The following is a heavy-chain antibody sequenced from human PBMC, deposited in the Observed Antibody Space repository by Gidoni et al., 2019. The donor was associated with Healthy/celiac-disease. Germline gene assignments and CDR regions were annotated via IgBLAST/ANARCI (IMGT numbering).Heavy chain of an antibody. J-gene: IGHJ6*02. CDR3: TRQYSSGWYGGDGMDV. CDR1: GFTFSGSA. CDR2: IRSKANSYAT. V-gene: IGHV3-73*01. Sequence: EVQLVESGGGLVQPGGSLKLSCAAAGFTFSGSALHWVRQASGKGREWVGRIRSKANSYATAYAASVKGRFTISRDDSKNTAYLQMNSLKTEDTAVYYCTRQYSSGWYGGDGMDVWGQGTTVTVSS. D-gene: IGHD6-19*01.